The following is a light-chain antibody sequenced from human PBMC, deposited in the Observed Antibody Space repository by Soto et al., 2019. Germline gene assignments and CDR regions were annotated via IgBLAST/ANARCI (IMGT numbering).Light chain of an antibody. J-gene: IGKJ1*01. CDR3: QQYNNGWT. Sequence: EIVMTQSPATLSVSPGERATLSCRARRYVSSNLAWYQQRPGQAPRLLIYGASTRATGIPARFSGSGSEKEFTLTISSLQSEDLGVYYCQQYNNGWTFGQGTK. CDR2: GAS. V-gene: IGKV3-15*01. CDR1: RYVSSN.